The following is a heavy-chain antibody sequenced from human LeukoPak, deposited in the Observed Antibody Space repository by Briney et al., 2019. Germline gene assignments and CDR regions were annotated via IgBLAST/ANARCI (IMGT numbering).Heavy chain of an antibody. Sequence: ASVKVSCKASGYTLTAYYMHWVRQAPGQGLEWMGWINPNSGGTNYAQKFQGRVTMTRDTSISTAYMELSRLRPDDTAVYYCARDRVVVPAAFDYWGQGTLVTVSS. V-gene: IGHV1-2*02. CDR1: GYTLTAYY. CDR2: INPNSGGT. J-gene: IGHJ4*02. D-gene: IGHD2-2*01. CDR3: ARDRVVVPAAFDY.